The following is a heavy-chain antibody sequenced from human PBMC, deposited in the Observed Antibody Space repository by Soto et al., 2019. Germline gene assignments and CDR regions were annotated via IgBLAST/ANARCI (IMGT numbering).Heavy chain of an antibody. CDR3: AREGGSASLDY. V-gene: IGHV3-74*01. J-gene: IGHJ4*02. Sequence: EVQLVEPGGGLVQPGGSLRLSCAASGFTLNNYWMHWVRQAPGKGLVWVSRFNSDGSSTTYADSVKGRFTISRDNAKNTLYLQMNSLRAEDTAVYYCAREGGSASLDYWGQGTVVTVSS. CDR2: FNSDGSST. CDR1: GFTLNNYW. D-gene: IGHD3-16*01.